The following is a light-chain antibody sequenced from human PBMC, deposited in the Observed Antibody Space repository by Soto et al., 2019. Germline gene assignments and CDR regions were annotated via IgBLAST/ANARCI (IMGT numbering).Light chain of an antibody. V-gene: IGKV3-20*01. Sequence: ENVLTQSPGTLSLSPGERATLSCRASESVSSSYLAWYQQKPGQAPRLLIYGASSRATGIPDRFSGSASGTDFTLTISRLEPEDFAVYYCQQYGSSLYTFGQGTKLEI. CDR3: QQYGSSLYT. CDR1: ESVSSSY. CDR2: GAS. J-gene: IGKJ2*01.